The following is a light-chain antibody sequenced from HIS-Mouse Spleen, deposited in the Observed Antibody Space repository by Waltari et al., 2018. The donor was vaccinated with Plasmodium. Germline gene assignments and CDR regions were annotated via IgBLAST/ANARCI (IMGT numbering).Light chain of an antibody. CDR3: CSYAGSYTYV. V-gene: IGLV2-11*01. CDR2: DVS. J-gene: IGLJ1*01. Sequence: QSALTQHRSVSGSPGQSVTISCTGTSSDVGGYNYVSCYQQHPGKAPKLMMYDVSKRPAVVPVRFSGSKSGTTASLTISGLQAEEEADYYCCSYAGSYTYVFGAETKVTVL. CDR1: SSDVGGYNY.